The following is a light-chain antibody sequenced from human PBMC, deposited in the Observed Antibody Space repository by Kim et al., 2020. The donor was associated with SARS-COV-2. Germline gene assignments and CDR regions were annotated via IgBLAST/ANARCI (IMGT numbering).Light chain of an antibody. CDR2: VNSDGSH. V-gene: IGLV4-69*01. Sequence: QLVLTQSPSASASLGASVRLTCTLSSGHSTYAIAWHQQQPEKAPRFLMKVNSDGSHNKGDGIPDRFSGSSSGAERYLTISSLQSEDEADYYCQSWATGIQVFGGGTKLTVL. CDR1: SGHSTYA. J-gene: IGLJ3*02. CDR3: QSWATGIQV.